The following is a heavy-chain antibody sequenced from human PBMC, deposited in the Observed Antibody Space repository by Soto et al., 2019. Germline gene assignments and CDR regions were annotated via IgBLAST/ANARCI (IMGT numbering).Heavy chain of an antibody. D-gene: IGHD2-8*02. CDR1: GGSFSGYY. Sequence: ETLSLTCAVYGGSFSGYYWTWIRQPPGTGLEWIGEINHSGSTNYNPSLKSRVTISVDTSKNQFSLKLTSVTAADTAVYYCARDKITGLFDYSGQGTLVTLPS. V-gene: IGHV4-34*01. CDR3: ARDKITGLFDY. CDR2: INHSGST. J-gene: IGHJ4*02.